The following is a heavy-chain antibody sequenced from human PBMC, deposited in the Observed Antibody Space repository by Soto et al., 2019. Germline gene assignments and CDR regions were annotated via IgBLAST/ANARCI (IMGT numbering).Heavy chain of an antibody. D-gene: IGHD6-13*01. CDR2: MNPNSGNT. CDR3: ALCRKSKLAFWFDP. Sequence: ASVKVSCKASGYTFTSYDINWVRQATGQGLEWMGWMNPNSGNTGYAQKFQGRVTMTRNTSISTAYMELSSLRSEDTAVYYCALCRKSKLAFWFDPCGQKTLVTVSA. V-gene: IGHV1-8*01. CDR1: GYTFTSYD. J-gene: IGHJ5*02.